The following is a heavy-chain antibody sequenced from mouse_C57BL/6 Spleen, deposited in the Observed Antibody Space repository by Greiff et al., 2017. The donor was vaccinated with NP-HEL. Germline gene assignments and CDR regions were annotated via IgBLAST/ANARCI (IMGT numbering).Heavy chain of an antibody. CDR3: AKNLITTVVATSNWYFDV. Sequence: VQLQESGPGLVQPSQSLSITCTVSGFSLTSYGVHWVRQSPGKGLEWLGVIWRGGSTDYNAAFMSRLSITKDNSKSQVFFKMNSLQADDTAIYYCAKNLITTVVATSNWYFDVWGTGTTVTVSS. CDR1: GFSLTSYG. V-gene: IGHV2-5*01. CDR2: IWRGGST. D-gene: IGHD1-1*01. J-gene: IGHJ1*03.